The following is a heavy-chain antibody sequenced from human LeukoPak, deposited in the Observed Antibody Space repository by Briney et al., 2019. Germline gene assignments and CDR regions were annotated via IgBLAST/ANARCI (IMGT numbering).Heavy chain of an antibody. J-gene: IGHJ3*02. CDR3: ARELGILGAFDI. CDR2: IIPIFGTA. CDR1: GGTFSSYA. V-gene: IGHV1-69*05. Sequence: SVKVSCKASGGTFSSYAISWVRQAPGQGLEWMGGIIPIFGTANYAQKFQGRVTITTDESTSTAYMGLSSLRSEDTAVYYWARELGILGAFDIWGQGTMVTVSS. D-gene: IGHD7-27*01.